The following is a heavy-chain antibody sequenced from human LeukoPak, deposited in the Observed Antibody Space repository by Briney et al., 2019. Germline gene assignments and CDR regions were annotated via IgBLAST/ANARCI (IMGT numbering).Heavy chain of an antibody. CDR3: ARQTVVTAIPIRYYLDY. D-gene: IGHD2-21*02. CDR2: IFYSGNT. CDR1: GGFISSSSYY. J-gene: IGHJ4*02. V-gene: IGHV4-39*01. Sequence: SETLSLTCTVSGGFISSSSYYWGWIRQPPGKGLEWIGSIFYSGNTYYNPSLKSRVTISVDTSKNQISLKLSSVNAADTAVYSCARQTVVTAIPIRYYLDYWGQGTLVTVSS.